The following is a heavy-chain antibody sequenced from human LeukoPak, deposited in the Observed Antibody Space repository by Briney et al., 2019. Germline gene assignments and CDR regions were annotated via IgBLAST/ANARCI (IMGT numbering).Heavy chain of an antibody. D-gene: IGHD5-12*01. CDR2: ISYDGSNK. V-gene: IGHV3-30-3*01. Sequence: PGGSLRLSCAATGFTFSSYWMHWVRQAPGKGLEWVAVISYDGSNKYYADSVKGRFTISRDNSKNTLYLQMNSLRAEDTAVYYCAREVIVATTYYFDYWGQGTLVTVSS. CDR3: AREVIVATTYYFDY. J-gene: IGHJ4*02. CDR1: GFTFSSYW.